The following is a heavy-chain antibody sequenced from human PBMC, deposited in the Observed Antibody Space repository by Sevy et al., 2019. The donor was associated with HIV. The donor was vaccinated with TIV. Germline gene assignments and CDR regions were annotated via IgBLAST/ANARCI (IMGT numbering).Heavy chain of an antibody. V-gene: IGHV4-59*01. Sequence: SETLSLTCTVSGGSISTYYWSWIRQPPGKGLEWIGYIYYSGSTNYNHSLKSRVTISVDTSKNQFSLKLSTVTAADTDVYYCARGLKDCSGGSCLWYFQHWGQGTLVTVSS. CDR1: GGSISTYY. D-gene: IGHD2-15*01. CDR2: IYYSGST. CDR3: ARGLKDCSGGSCLWYFQH. J-gene: IGHJ1*01.